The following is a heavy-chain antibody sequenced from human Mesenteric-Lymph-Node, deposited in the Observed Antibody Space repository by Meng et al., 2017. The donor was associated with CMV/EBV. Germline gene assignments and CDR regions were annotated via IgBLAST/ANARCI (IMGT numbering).Heavy chain of an antibody. D-gene: IGHD2-2*01. Sequence: ASVKVSCKASGYTFTSYGISWVRQAPGRGLEWMGWISAYNGNTNYAQKLQGRVTMTTDTSTSTAYMELRSLRSDDTAVYYCARDFGVVVPADYYYGMDVWGQGTTVTVSS. J-gene: IGHJ6*02. CDR1: GYTFTSYG. CDR2: ISAYNGNT. V-gene: IGHV1-18*01. CDR3: ARDFGVVVPADYYYGMDV.